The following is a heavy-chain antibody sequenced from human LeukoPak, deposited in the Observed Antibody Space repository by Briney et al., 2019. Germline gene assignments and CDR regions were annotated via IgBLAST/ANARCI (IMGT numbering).Heavy chain of an antibody. D-gene: IGHD5-24*01. J-gene: IGHJ4*02. Sequence: SETLSLTCSVSGGSIGRSSYFWGWIRQPPGKGPEWIGSIYYSGSTYYNPSLRRRVTISVDTSKNQFSLKFSSVTAADTAIYHCARVFEMATIRKLYYFDHWGQGTLVTVSS. CDR1: GGSIGRSSYF. CDR3: ARVFEMATIRKLYYFDH. V-gene: IGHV4-39*01. CDR2: IYYSGST.